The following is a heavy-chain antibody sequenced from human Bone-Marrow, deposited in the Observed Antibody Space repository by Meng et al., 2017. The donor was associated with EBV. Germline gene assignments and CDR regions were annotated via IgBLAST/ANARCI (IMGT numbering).Heavy chain of an antibody. CDR1: GGSFSGYY. CDR3: ARGPLEWEPRGEDY. D-gene: IGHD1-26*01. Sequence: VQLQQWGPGLVKPSGTLSLTCAVYGGSFSGYYWSWIRQPPGEGLEWIGEINHSGSTNYNPSLKSRVTISVDTSKNQFSLKLSSVTAADTAVYYCARGPLEWEPRGEDYWGQGTLVTVSS. J-gene: IGHJ4*02. CDR2: INHSGST. V-gene: IGHV4-34*01.